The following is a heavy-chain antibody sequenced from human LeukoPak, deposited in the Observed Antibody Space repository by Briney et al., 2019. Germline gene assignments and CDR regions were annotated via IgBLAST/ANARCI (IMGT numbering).Heavy chain of an antibody. CDR3: ARGGYCSGGSCYNDWFDP. Sequence: SETLSLTCTVSGGSISSGDYYWSWIRQPPGKGLEWIGYIYYSGSTYYNPSLKSRVTISVDTSKNQFSLKLSPVTAADTAVYYCARGGYCSGGSCYNDWFDPWGQGTLVTVSS. CDR1: GGSISSGDYY. V-gene: IGHV4-30-4*01. J-gene: IGHJ5*02. D-gene: IGHD2-15*01. CDR2: IYYSGST.